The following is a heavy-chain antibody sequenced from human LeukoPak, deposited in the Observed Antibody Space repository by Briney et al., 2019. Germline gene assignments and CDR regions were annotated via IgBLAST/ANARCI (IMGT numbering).Heavy chain of an antibody. V-gene: IGHV3-23*01. CDR3: AKSPPHPSRIAAADFYYFDY. CDR2: ISGTGGTT. Sequence: PGGSLRLSCAASGFTFSSYAMSWVRQAPGKGLECVSTISGTGGTTYYADSVKGRFTISRDNSKNTLYLQMNSLRAEDTAVYYCAKSPPHPSRIAAADFYYFDYWGQGTLVTVSS. J-gene: IGHJ4*02. CDR1: GFTFSSYA. D-gene: IGHD6-13*01.